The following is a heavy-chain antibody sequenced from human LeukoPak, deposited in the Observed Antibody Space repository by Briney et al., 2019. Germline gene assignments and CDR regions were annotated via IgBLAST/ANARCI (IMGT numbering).Heavy chain of an antibody. CDR2: ISSSSSYI. Sequence: PGGSLRLSCAASGFTFSSYSMNWVRQAPGKGLEWVSSISSSSSYIYYADSVKGRFTISRDNAKNSLYLQMNSLRAEDTAVYYCARDVSLRGIAAAGPMTDFDYWGQGTLVTVSS. J-gene: IGHJ4*02. CDR3: ARDVSLRGIAAAGPMTDFDY. CDR1: GFTFSSYS. V-gene: IGHV3-21*01. D-gene: IGHD6-13*01.